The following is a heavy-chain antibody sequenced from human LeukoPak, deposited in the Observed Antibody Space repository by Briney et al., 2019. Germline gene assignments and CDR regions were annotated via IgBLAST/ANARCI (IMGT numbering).Heavy chain of an antibody. V-gene: IGHV4-39*07. CDR1: GGSISSSSYY. CDR3: ARGRSSMVRGYYYYMDV. J-gene: IGHJ6*03. D-gene: IGHD3-10*01. Sequence: PSETLSLTCTVSGGSISSSSYYWGWIRQPPGKGLEWIGSIYYSGSTYYNPSLKSRVTISVDTSKNQFSLKLSSVTAADTAVYYCARGRSSMVRGYYYYMDVWGKGTTVTISS. CDR2: IYYSGST.